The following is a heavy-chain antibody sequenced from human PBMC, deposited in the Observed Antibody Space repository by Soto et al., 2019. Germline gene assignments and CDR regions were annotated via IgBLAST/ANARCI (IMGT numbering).Heavy chain of an antibody. D-gene: IGHD2-2*01. CDR2: IYHSGST. J-gene: IGHJ6*03. Sequence: SETLSLTCAVSSGSISSSNWWSWVRQPPGKGLEWIGEIYHSGSTNYNPSLKSRVTISVDKSKNQFSLKLSSVTAADTAVYYCARVGYCSSTSCYVIPADYYYYYMDVWGKGTTVTVSS. CDR1: SGSISSSNW. CDR3: ARVGYCSSTSCYVIPADYYYYYMDV. V-gene: IGHV4-4*02.